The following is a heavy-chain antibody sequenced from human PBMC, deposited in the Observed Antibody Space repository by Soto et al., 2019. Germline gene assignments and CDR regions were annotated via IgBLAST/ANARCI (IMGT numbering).Heavy chain of an antibody. V-gene: IGHV4-30-2*01. CDR3: ARGSAAISYNWFDP. CDR1: GGSISSGGYS. CDR2: IYHSGST. J-gene: IGHJ5*02. D-gene: IGHD2-2*01. Sequence: SETLSLTCAVSGGSISSGGYSWSWIRQPPGKGLEWIGYIYHSGSTYYNPSLKSRVTISVDRSKNQFSLKLSSVTAADTAVYYCARGSAAISYNWFDPWGQGXLVTVSS.